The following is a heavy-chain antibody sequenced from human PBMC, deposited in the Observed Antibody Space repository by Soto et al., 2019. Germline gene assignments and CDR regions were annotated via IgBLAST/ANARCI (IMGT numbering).Heavy chain of an antibody. CDR3: ARLSEGDYYYMDV. D-gene: IGHD3-16*01. J-gene: IGHJ6*03. CDR1: GGTFSSYT. V-gene: IGHV1-69*02. Sequence: QVQLVQSGAEVQKPGSSVKVSCKASGGTFSSYTISWVRQAPGQGLEWMGRIIPILGIANYAQKFQGRVTITADKSTSTAYMELSSLRSEDTAVYYCARLSEGDYYYMDVWGKGTTVTVSS. CDR2: IIPILGIA.